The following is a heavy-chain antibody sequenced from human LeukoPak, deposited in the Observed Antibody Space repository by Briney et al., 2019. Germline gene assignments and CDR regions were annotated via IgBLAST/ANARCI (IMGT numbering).Heavy chain of an antibody. V-gene: IGHV4-34*01. CDR1: GFTFSSYW. Sequence: GSLRLSCTASGFTFSSYWMSWVRQPPGKGLEWIGEINHSGSTNYNPSLKSRVTISVDTSKNQFSLKLSSVTAADTAVYYCARGPRITMVRGAYYYYGMDVWGQGTTVTVSS. D-gene: IGHD3-10*01. CDR3: ARGPRITMVRGAYYYYGMDV. CDR2: INHSGST. J-gene: IGHJ6*02.